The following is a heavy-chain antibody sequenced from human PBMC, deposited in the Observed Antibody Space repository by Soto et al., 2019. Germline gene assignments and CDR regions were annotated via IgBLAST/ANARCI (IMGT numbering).Heavy chain of an antibody. CDR2: IDWDDDK. V-gene: IGHV2-70*01. CDR1: GFSLSTSGMC. Sequence: SGPTLVNPTQTLTLTCTFSGFSLSTSGMCVSWIRPPPGKALEWLALIDWDDDKYYSTSLKTRLTISKDTSKNQVVLTMTNMDPVDTATYYCARMRYDILTGYYTDYYYYYGMDVWGQGTTVTVSS. D-gene: IGHD3-9*01. CDR3: ARMRYDILTGYYTDYYYYYGMDV. J-gene: IGHJ6*02.